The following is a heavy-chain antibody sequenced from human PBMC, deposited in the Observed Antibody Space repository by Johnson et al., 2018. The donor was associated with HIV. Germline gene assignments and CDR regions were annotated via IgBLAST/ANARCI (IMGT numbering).Heavy chain of an antibody. CDR2: LYSDGGT. CDR3: AKGGGQQLAHAFDI. J-gene: IGHJ3*02. CDR1: GFTFSSYA. D-gene: IGHD6-13*01. V-gene: IGHV3-23*03. Sequence: VQLVESGGGLVQPGGSLRLSCAASGFTFSSYAMSWVRQAPGTGLEWVSVLYSDGGTYYADSVTGRFTISRDNAKNTLYLQMNSLRAEDTALYYCAKGGGQQLAHAFDIWGQGTMVTVSS.